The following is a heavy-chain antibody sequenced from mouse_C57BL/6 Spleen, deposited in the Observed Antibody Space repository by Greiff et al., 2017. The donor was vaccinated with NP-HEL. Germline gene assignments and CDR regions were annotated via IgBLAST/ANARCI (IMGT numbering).Heavy chain of an antibody. D-gene: IGHD1-1*01. V-gene: IGHV1-80*01. CDR3: ASSSHYYGSSYNY. CDR2: IYPGDGDT. CDR1: GYAFSSYW. Sequence: QVQLQQSGAELVKPGASVKISCKASGYAFSSYWMNWVKQRPGKGLEWIGQIYPGDGDTNYNGKFKGKATLTADKSSSTAYMQLSSLTSEDSAVYFCASSSHYYGSSYNYWGQGTTLTVSS. J-gene: IGHJ2*01.